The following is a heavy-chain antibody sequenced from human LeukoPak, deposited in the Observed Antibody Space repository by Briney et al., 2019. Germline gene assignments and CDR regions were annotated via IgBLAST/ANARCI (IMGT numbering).Heavy chain of an antibody. V-gene: IGHV4-39*07. CDR1: GGSISSSSYY. J-gene: IGHJ4*02. CDR2: IYYSGST. Sequence: SETLSLTCTVSGGSISSSSYYWGWIRQPPGKGLEWIGSIYYSGSTYYNPSLKSRVTISVDTSKNQFSLKLSSVTAADTAVYYCAEVGSSSGPYFDYWGQGTLVTVSS. D-gene: IGHD6-6*01. CDR3: AEVGSSSGPYFDY.